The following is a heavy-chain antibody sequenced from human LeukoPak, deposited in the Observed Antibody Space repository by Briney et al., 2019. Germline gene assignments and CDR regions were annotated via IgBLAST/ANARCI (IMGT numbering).Heavy chain of an antibody. CDR1: GFTFSDYY. V-gene: IGHV3-11*05. CDR3: ARDDIRFPGK. CDR2: ISGSSTYT. Sequence: PGESLRLSCAASGFTFSDYYMSWMRQAPGEGLEWLSYISGSSTYTNYADSVKGRFTISRDNAKNSVYLQMNSLRAEDTAVYYCARDDIRFPGKWGQGTLVAVSS. J-gene: IGHJ4*02. D-gene: IGHD3-16*01.